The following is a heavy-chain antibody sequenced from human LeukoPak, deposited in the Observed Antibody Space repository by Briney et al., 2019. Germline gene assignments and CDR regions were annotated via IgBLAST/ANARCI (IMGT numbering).Heavy chain of an antibody. J-gene: IGHJ3*02. Sequence: PGGSLRLSCAASGFTFSSHAMSWVRQPPGKGLDWVSSIDKSGDGAFYADSVKGRFTISRDNSKNTLYLQMNSLRREDTAVYYCARRGGTSGWGAFDIWGQGTMVTVSS. V-gene: IGHV3-23*01. CDR1: GFTFSSHA. CDR2: IDKSGDGA. D-gene: IGHD2-2*01. CDR3: ARRGGTSGWGAFDI.